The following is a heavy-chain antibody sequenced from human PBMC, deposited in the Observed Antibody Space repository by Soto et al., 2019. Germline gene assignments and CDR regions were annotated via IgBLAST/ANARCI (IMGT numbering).Heavy chain of an antibody. Sequence: PGGALRLSCAASGFTFSSYSMKWVRQAPGKGLEWVSYITSSSSTIYYTDSVKGRFTISRDNAKNSLYLQMNSLRDEDTAVYYCARDLYYGDYAWGQGTLVTVSS. J-gene: IGHJ5*02. D-gene: IGHD4-17*01. V-gene: IGHV3-48*02. CDR2: ITSSSSTI. CDR1: GFTFSSYS. CDR3: ARDLYYGDYA.